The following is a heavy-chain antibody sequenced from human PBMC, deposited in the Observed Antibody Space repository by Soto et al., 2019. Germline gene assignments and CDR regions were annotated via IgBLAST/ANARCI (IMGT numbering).Heavy chain of an antibody. D-gene: IGHD1-26*01. CDR3: ARTTIVGATAAYAFDI. J-gene: IGHJ3*02. CDR2: IDWDDDK. CDR1: GFSLSTSGTC. Sequence: SGPTLVNPPQTLTLTCTFSGFSLSTSGTCVSWIRQPPGKALEWLALIDWDDDKYYSTSLKTRLTISKDTSKNQVVLTMTNMDPVDTATYYCARTTIVGATAAYAFDIWGQGTMVTVSS. V-gene: IGHV2-70*01.